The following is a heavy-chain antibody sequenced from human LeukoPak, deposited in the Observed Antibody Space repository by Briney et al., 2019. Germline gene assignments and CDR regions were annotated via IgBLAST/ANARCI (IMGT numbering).Heavy chain of an antibody. CDR3: ARDRYDILTGSPFDP. Sequence: SQTLSLTCTVSGGSISSGGYYWSWIRQHPGKGLEWIGYIYYSGSTYYNPSLKSRVTISVDTSKNQFSLQLNSVTPEDTAVYYCARDRYDILTGSPFDPWGQGTLVTVSS. D-gene: IGHD3-9*01. CDR1: GGSISSGGYY. V-gene: IGHV4-31*03. J-gene: IGHJ5*02. CDR2: IYYSGST.